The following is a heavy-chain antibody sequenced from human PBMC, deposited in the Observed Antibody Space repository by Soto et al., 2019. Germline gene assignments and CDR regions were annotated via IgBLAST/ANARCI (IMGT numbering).Heavy chain of an antibody. CDR2: MSGSSSTT. J-gene: IGHJ4*02. D-gene: IGHD3-22*01. Sequence: EVRLLESGGGLVKPGGSLRLSCATSGLTFSNYAMSWVRQAPGGGLEWVSSMSGSSSTTYYADSVRGRFTISRDRSKNTLYLQMSSLRAEDTALYYCVRARATDSRPDYWGQGTLVTVSS. V-gene: IGHV3-23*01. CDR1: GLTFSNYA. CDR3: VRARATDSRPDY.